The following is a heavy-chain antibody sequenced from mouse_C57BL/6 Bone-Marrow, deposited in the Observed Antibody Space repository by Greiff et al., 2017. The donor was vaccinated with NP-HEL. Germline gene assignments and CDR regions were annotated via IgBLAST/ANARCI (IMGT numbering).Heavy chain of an antibody. CDR3: ARHDLLGAMDY. Sequence: DVMLVESGGDLVKPGGSLKLSCAASGFTFSSYGMSWVRQTPDKRLEWVATISSGGSYTYYPDSVKGRFTISRDNAKNTLYLQMSSLKSEDTAMYYCARHDLLGAMDYWGQGTSVTVSS. V-gene: IGHV5-6*02. J-gene: IGHJ4*01. D-gene: IGHD2-1*01. CDR1: GFTFSSYG. CDR2: ISSGGSYT.